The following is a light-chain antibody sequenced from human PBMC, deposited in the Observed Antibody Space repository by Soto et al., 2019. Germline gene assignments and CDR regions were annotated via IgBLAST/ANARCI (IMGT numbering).Light chain of an antibody. Sequence: DIQMTQSPSSLSASVGDRVTITCRASQNIRNYLNWYQQRPGKTPNLLVYAASNLRGGVPSGFSGSGSGTVFTLTINSLQPEDFATYYCQQIHSTSSYTFGQGTRVDIK. J-gene: IGKJ2*01. CDR3: QQIHSTSSYT. CDR1: QNIRNY. CDR2: AAS. V-gene: IGKV1-39*01.